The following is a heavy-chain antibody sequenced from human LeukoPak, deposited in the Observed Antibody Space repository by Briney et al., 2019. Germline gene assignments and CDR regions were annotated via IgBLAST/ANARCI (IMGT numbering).Heavy chain of an antibody. V-gene: IGHV5-51*01. D-gene: IGHD3-10*01. CDR1: GHSFTNYW. J-gene: IGHJ4*02. CDR2: IYPGDSDT. Sequence: GESLKISCKGSGHSFTNYWIGWVRQMPGKGLEWMGIIYPGDSDTRYSPSFQGQVTISADKSISTAYLQWSSLKASDTAMYYCATNYGSGSYYSPLDYWGQGTLVTVSS. CDR3: ATNYGSGSYYSPLDY.